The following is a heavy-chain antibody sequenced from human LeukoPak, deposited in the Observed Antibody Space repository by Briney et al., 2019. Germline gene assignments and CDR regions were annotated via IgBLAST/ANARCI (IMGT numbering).Heavy chain of an antibody. CDR1: GGSFSGYY. CDR2: INHSGST. J-gene: IGHJ4*02. D-gene: IGHD3-22*01. V-gene: IGHV4-34*01. Sequence: SETLSLTCAVYGGSFSGYYWSWIRQPPGKGLEWIGEINHSGSTNYNPSLKSRVTISVDTSKNQFSLKLSSVTAADTAVYYCARVGRRDYYDSSGYHDYWGQGTLVTVSS. CDR3: ARVGRRDYYDSSGYHDY.